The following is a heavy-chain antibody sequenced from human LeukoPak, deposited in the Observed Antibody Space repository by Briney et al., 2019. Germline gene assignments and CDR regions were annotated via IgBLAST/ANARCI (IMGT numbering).Heavy chain of an antibody. CDR3: ARPEELGISQSGAFDI. Sequence: PGESLKISCKGSGYSFTSYWIGWVRQMPGKGLEWMGIIYPGDSDTRYSPSFQGQVTISADKSISTAYLQWSSLKASDTAMYYCARPEELGISQSGAFDIWGQGTMVTVSS. D-gene: IGHD7-27*01. CDR2: IYPGDSDT. V-gene: IGHV5-51*01. CDR1: GYSFTSYW. J-gene: IGHJ3*02.